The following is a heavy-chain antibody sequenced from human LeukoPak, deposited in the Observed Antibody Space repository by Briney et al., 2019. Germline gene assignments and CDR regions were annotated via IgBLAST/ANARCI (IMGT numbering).Heavy chain of an antibody. V-gene: IGHV1-69*06. CDR3: ARTPGPGLLAGVYYFDY. CDR2: IIPIFGTA. Sequence: ASVKVSCKASGGTFSSYAISWVRQAPGQGLEWMGGIIPIFGTANYAQKFQGRVTITADKSTSTAYMELSSLRSEDTAVYYCARTPGPGLLAGVYYFDYWGQGTLVTVSS. J-gene: IGHJ4*02. D-gene: IGHD3-16*01. CDR1: GGTFSSYA.